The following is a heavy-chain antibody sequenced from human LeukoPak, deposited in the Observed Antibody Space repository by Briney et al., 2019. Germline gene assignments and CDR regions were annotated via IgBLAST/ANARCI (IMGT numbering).Heavy chain of an antibody. D-gene: IGHD6-19*01. Sequence: GGSLRLSCAASGFTFSSSEMHWVRQAPGKGLEWVSAISGSGGSTYYADSVKGRFTISRDNSKNTLYLQMNSLRAEDTAVYYRAKDHGSGWTPADYWGQGTLVTVSS. CDR2: ISGSGGST. CDR3: AKDHGSGWTPADY. CDR1: GFTFSSSE. V-gene: IGHV3-23*01. J-gene: IGHJ4*02.